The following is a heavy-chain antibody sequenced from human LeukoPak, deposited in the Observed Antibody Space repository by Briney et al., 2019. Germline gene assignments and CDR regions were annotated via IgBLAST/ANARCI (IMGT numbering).Heavy chain of an antibody. CDR1: GGTFSSYA. V-gene: IGHV1-2*02. Sequence: ASVKVSCKASGGTFSSYAISWVRQAPGQGLEWMGWINPNSGGTNYAQKFQGRVTMTRDTSISTAYMELSRLRSDDTAVYYCARERPKTANPLDYWGQGTLVTVSS. CDR3: ARERPKTANPLDY. D-gene: IGHD5-18*01. CDR2: INPNSGGT. J-gene: IGHJ4*02.